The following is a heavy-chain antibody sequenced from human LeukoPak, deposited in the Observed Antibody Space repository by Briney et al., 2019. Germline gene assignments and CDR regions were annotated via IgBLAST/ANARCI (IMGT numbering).Heavy chain of an antibody. CDR1: RFTVSNNY. CDR2: IYGGGSA. V-gene: IGHV3-66*02. J-gene: IGHJ4*02. Sequence: GGYLRLSCAASRFTVSNNYMSWVRQAPGKGLEWVSVIYGGGSAYYPDSVKGRFTISRDNSKNTLYLQMNSLRAEDTAVYYCATPASGGDYNYFDHWGQGTLVTVSS. D-gene: IGHD4-17*01. CDR3: ATPASGGDYNYFDH.